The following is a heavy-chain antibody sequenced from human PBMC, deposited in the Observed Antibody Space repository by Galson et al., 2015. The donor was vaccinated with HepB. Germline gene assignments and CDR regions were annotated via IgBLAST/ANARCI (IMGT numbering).Heavy chain of an antibody. CDR3: ARVDLHSEQHPFDY. D-gene: IGHD6-13*01. J-gene: IGHJ4*02. Sequence: SVKVSCKASGYTFTSYGISWVRQAPGQGLEWMGWISAYNGNTNYAQKLQGRVTMTTDTSTSTAYMELRSLRSDDTAVYYCARVDLHSEQHPFDYWGQGTLVTVSS. CDR1: GYTFTSYG. V-gene: IGHV1-18*04. CDR2: ISAYNGNT.